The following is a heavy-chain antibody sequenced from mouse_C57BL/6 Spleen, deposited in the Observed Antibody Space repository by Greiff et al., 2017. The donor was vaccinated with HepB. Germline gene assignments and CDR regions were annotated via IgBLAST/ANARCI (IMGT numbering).Heavy chain of an antibody. V-gene: IGHV7-3*01. CDR3: ARYGYGSSFDY. D-gene: IGHD1-1*01. Sequence: EVQLVESGGGLVQPGGSLSLSCAASGFTFTDYYMSWVRQPPGKALEWLGFIRNKANGYTTEYSASVKGRFTISRDNSQSILYLQMNALRAEDSATYYCARYGYGSSFDYWGQGTTLTVSS. CDR2: IRNKANGYTT. J-gene: IGHJ2*01. CDR1: GFTFTDYY.